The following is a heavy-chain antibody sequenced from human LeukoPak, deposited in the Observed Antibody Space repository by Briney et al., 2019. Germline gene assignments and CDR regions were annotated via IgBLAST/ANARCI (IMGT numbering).Heavy chain of an antibody. CDR3: ARVHGIAAALPDY. D-gene: IGHD6-13*01. V-gene: IGHV1-2*02. J-gene: IGHJ4*02. CDR2: INPNSGGT. Sequence: ASVKVSCKASGYTFTGYYMHWVRQAPGQGLEWMGWINPNSGGTNYAQKFQGRVTMTRDTSISTAYMELSRLRSDDTAVYYCARVHGIAAALPDYWGQGTQVTVSS. CDR1: GYTFTGYY.